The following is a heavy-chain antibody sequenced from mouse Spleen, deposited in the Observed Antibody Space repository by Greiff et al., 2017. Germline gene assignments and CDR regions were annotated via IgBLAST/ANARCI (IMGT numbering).Heavy chain of an antibody. J-gene: IGHJ2*01. Sequence: EVKVVESGGDLVKPGGSLKLSCAASGFTFSSYGMSWVRQTPDKRLEWVATISSGGSYTYYPDSVKGRFTISRDNAKNTLYLQMSSLKSEDTAMYYCARLEDGYLYYFDYWGQGTTLTVSS. CDR3: ARLEDGYLYYFDY. V-gene: IGHV5-6*01. CDR1: GFTFSSYG. D-gene: IGHD2-3*01. CDR2: ISSGGSYT.